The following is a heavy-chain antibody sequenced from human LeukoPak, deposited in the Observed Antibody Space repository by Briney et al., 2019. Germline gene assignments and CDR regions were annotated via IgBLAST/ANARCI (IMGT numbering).Heavy chain of an antibody. V-gene: IGHV4-59*01. CDR2: IYYSGST. CDR3: ARASVESDAFDI. Sequence: SETLSLTCTVSGGSISSYYWSWIRQPPGKGLEWIGYIYYSGSTNYSPSLKSRVTISVDTSKNQFSLKLSSVTAADTAVYYCARASVESDAFDIWGQGTMVTVSS. CDR1: GGSISSYY. J-gene: IGHJ3*02.